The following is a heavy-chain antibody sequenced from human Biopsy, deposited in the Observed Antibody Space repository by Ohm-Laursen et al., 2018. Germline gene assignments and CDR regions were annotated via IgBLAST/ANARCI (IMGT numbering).Heavy chain of an antibody. CDR3: AADINVWNVNY. Sequence: SVKVSCKVSGYTLTELSMHWLRQAPGKGLEWMGGFAPENGKTVYAQNFQARVSMTEDTSTDTAYMELRSLRSEDTAVYYCAADINVWNVNYWGQGTQVTVSS. V-gene: IGHV1-24*01. CDR2: FAPENGKT. CDR1: GYTLTELS. D-gene: IGHD1-1*01. J-gene: IGHJ4*02.